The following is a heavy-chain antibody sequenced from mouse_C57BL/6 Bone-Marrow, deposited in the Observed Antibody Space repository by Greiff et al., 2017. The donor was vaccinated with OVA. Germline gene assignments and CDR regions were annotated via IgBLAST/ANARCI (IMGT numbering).Heavy chain of an antibody. V-gene: IGHV5-6*02. CDR3: ARQLRLRFAY. Sequence: DVKLVESGGDLVKPGGSLKLSCAASGFTFSSYGMSWVRQTPDKRLEWVATISSGGSYTYYPDSVKGRFTISRDNAKNTLYLQMSSLKSEDTAMYYCARQLRLRFAYWGQGTLVTVSA. J-gene: IGHJ3*01. CDR2: ISSGGSYT. CDR1: GFTFSSYG. D-gene: IGHD3-2*02.